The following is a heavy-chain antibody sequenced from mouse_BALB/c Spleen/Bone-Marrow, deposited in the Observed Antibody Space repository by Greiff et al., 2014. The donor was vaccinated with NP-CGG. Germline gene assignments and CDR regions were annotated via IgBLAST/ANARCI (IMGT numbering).Heavy chain of an antibody. D-gene: IGHD1-1*01. J-gene: IGHJ4*01. CDR1: GYAFTDYW. CDR3: ARELVRGMDY. V-gene: IGHV1-54*01. Sequence: VMLVESGAELVRPGTSVKVSCKASGYAFTDYWIEWIKQRPEQGLEWIGVINPGSGGINYNEKFKGKATLTADKSSSTAYMQLSSLTSDDSAVYFCARELVRGMDYWGQGTSVTVSS. CDR2: INPGSGGI.